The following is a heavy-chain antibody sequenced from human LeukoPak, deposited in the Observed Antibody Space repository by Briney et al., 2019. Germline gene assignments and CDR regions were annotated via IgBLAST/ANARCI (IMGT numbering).Heavy chain of an antibody. CDR2: IIPIFGTA. V-gene: IGHV1-69*13. J-gene: IGHJ6*02. Sequence: SVKVSCKASGGTFSSYAISWVRQAPGQGLEWMGGIIPIFGTANYAQKFQGRVTITADESTSTAYMELSSLRSEDTAVYYCARAILGSGYSTLPDYGMDVWGQGTTVTVSS. CDR3: ARAILGSGYSTLPDYGMDV. D-gene: IGHD3-22*01. CDR1: GGTFSSYA.